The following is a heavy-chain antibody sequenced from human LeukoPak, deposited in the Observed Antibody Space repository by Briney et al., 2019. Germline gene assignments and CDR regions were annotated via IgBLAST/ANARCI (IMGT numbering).Heavy chain of an antibody. D-gene: IGHD3-9*01. V-gene: IGHV3-53*01. CDR1: GFTVSSNY. CDR2: IYSGGST. CDR3: ARGIGHYDILTGYRDY. J-gene: IGHJ4*02. Sequence: GGSLRLPCAASGFTVSSNYMSWVRQAPGKGLEWVSVIYSGGSTYYADSVKGRFTISRDNSKNTLYLQMNSLRAEDTAVYYCARGIGHYDILTGYRDYWGQGTLVTVSS.